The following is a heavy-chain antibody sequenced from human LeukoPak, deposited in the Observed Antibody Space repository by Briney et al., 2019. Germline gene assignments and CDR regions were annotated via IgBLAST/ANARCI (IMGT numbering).Heavy chain of an antibody. CDR2: INSDGSST. CDR1: GFTFSSYW. Sequence: PGGSLRLSCAASGFTFSSYWMHWVRQAPGKGLVWVSRINSDGSSTNYADSVKGRFTGSRDNAKNTLYLQMSSLRAEDTAVYYCARRGHPYYFDFWGQGTLVTVSS. V-gene: IGHV3-74*01. D-gene: IGHD3-10*01. J-gene: IGHJ4*02. CDR3: ARRGHPYYFDF.